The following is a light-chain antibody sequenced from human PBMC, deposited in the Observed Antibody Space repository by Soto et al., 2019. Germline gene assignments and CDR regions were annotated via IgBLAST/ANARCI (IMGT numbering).Light chain of an antibody. J-gene: IGKJ5*01. Sequence: DIQMCQSPSIVSATIGDRVTITCQASQDISNYLNWYQQKPGKAPKLLIYDASNLETGVPSRFSGSGSGTDFTFTISSLQPEDIATYYCQQYDNLPLTFGQGTRLEI. V-gene: IGKV1-33*01. CDR2: DAS. CDR1: QDISNY. CDR3: QQYDNLPLT.